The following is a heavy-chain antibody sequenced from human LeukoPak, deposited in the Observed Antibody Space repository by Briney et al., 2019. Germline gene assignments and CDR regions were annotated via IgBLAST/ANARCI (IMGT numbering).Heavy chain of an antibody. CDR3: AKVWLGDPYYYGMDV. V-gene: IGHV3-30*18. J-gene: IGHJ6*02. CDR2: ISFDGSSK. CDR1: GFTFSSYG. Sequence: PGGSLRLSCAASGFTFSSYGMHWGRQAPGKGLGLVAVISFDGSSKYYADSVKGRFTISRDNSKNTLYLQMNSLRAEDTAVYYCAKVWLGDPYYYGMDVWGQGTTVTVSS. D-gene: IGHD6-19*01.